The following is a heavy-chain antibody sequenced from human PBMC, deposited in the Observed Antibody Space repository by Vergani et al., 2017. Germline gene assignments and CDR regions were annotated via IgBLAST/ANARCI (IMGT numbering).Heavy chain of an antibody. CDR3: ASAGPSGGWFDP. V-gene: IGHV1-69*02. J-gene: IGHJ5*02. CDR1: GGIFSSYT. D-gene: IGHD1-26*01. Sequence: QVQLVQSGAEVKKPGSSVKVSCKASGGIFSSYTISWVRQAPGQGLEWMGRIIPILGIANYAQKFQGRVTITADKSTSTAYMELSSLRSEDTAVYYCASAGPSGGWFDPWGQGTLVTVSS. CDR2: IIPILGIA.